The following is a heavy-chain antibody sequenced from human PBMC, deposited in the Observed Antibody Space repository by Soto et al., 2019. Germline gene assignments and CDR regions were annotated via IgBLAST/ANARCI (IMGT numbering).Heavy chain of an antibody. D-gene: IGHD3-10*01. CDR2: INPNSGGT. CDR1: GYTYNTFG. CDR3: ARGGSLWFGELSAYYYGMDV. Sequence: ASVKVSCKASGYTYNTFGITWVRQAPGQGLEWMGWINPNSGGTNYAQKFQGWVTMTRDTSISTAYMELSRLRSDDTAVYYCARGGSLWFGELSAYYYGMDVWGQGTTVTVSS. J-gene: IGHJ6*02. V-gene: IGHV1-2*04.